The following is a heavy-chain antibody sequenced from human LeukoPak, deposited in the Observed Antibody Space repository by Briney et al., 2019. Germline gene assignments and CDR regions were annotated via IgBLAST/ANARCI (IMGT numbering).Heavy chain of an antibody. D-gene: IGHD4-11*01. CDR1: GGSISSSSYY. V-gene: IGHV4-39*07. CDR2: IYYSGST. J-gene: IGHJ4*02. CDR3: ARNLLNTVTPPDY. Sequence: SETLSLTCTVSGGSISSSSYYWGWIRQPPGKGLEWIGSIYYSGSTYYNPSLKSRVTISVDTSKNQFSLKLSSVTAADTAVYYCARNLLNTVTPPDYWGQGTLVTVSS.